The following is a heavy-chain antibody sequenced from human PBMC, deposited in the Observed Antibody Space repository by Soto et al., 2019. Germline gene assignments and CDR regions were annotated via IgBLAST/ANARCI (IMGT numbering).Heavy chain of an antibody. Sequence: EVQLLESGGGLVQPGESLRLSCAASGFTFTSYVMSWVRQAPGKGLEWVSAVRGSGGGTFYADSVKGRFTISRDNSKNTLYLQMNSLRSEDRAVYYCAKDYLLSRDAFDIWGQGTMVTVSS. CDR1: GFTFTSYV. V-gene: IGHV3-23*01. CDR3: AKDYLLSRDAFDI. J-gene: IGHJ3*02. CDR2: VRGSGGGT.